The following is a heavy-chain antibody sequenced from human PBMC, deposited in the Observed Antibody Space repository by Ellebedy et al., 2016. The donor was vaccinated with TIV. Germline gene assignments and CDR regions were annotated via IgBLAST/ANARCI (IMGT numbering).Heavy chain of an antibody. CDR1: GASSSNSNW. Sequence: MPSETLSLTCAVSGASSSNSNWWSWVRQPPGKGLEWVGEIFRTGTTNYNPSLKSRVTISVDKSKNQFSLTVNSVAAADTAVYYCARVRYGARAFDYWGQGILVTVSS. CDR2: IFRTGTT. CDR3: ARVRYGARAFDY. J-gene: IGHJ4*02. D-gene: IGHD4-17*01. V-gene: IGHV4-4*02.